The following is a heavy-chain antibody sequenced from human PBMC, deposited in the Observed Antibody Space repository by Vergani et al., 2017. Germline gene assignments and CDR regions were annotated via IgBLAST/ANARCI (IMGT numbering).Heavy chain of an antibody. J-gene: IGHJ6*02. CDR2: IYYSGLT. CDR1: ADSISSGSYY. CDR3: ARDRGYSSSWRVTPHYYYYGMDV. D-gene: IGHD6-13*01. V-gene: IGHV4-39*07. Sequence: QLQLQESGPGLVKPSETLFLTCTVSADSISSGSYYWGWIRQPPGKSLEWIGSIYYSGLTYYNPSLKSRVAISVDTSKNQFSLKVTSVTAADTAVYYCARDRGYSSSWRVTPHYYYYGMDVWGQGTTVTVSS.